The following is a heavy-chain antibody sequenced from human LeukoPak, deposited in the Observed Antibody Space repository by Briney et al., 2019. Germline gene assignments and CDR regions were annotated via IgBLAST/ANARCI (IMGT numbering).Heavy chain of an antibody. J-gene: IGHJ4*02. Sequence: SETMSLTCTVSGGSISSSSYYWGWIRQPPGKGLERIGIIVDSGSTYYNPSLKSRVTISVDTSKNQFSLKLSSVTAADTAVYYCARGYCGNTNCRGGRSFDYWGQGSLVTVSS. V-gene: IGHV4-39*01. D-gene: IGHD2-2*01. CDR1: GGSISSSSYY. CDR2: IVDSGST. CDR3: ARGYCGNTNCRGGRSFDY.